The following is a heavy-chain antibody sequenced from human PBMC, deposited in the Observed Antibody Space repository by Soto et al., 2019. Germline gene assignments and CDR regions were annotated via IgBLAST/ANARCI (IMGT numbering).Heavy chain of an antibody. CDR3: AREGTRITMVRGVTFDY. V-gene: IGHV1-69*06. CDR1: GGTFSSYA. Sequence: SVKVSCKASGGTFSSYAISWVRQAPGQGLEWMGGIIPIFGTANYAQKFQGRVTITADKSTSTAYMELSSLRSEDTAVYYCAREGTRITMVRGVTFDYWGQGTLVTVSS. J-gene: IGHJ4*02. D-gene: IGHD3-10*01. CDR2: IIPIFGTA.